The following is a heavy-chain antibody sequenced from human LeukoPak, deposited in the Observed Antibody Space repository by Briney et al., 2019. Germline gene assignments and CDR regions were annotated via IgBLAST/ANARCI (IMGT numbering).Heavy chain of an antibody. D-gene: IGHD1-26*01. CDR3: AKGGKWDVTPFDY. V-gene: IGHV3-23*01. Sequence: GGSLRLSCAASGFTFTSYSMNWVRQAPGKGLEWVSTISGSGGSTYYADSVKGRFTISRDNSKNTLYLQVNSLRAEDTAVYYCAKGGKWDVTPFDYWGQGTLVTVSS. J-gene: IGHJ4*02. CDR1: GFTFTSYS. CDR2: ISGSGGST.